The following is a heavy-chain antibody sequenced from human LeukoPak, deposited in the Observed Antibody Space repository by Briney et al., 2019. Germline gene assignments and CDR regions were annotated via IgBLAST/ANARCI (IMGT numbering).Heavy chain of an antibody. CDR2: ISYDGSNK. V-gene: IGHV3-30*04. Sequence: GRSLRLSCAASGFTFSSYAMHWVRQAPGKGLEWVAVISYDGSNKCYADSVKGRFTISRDNSKNTLYLQMNSLRAEDTAVYYCARSSGGNRRYYFDYWGQGTLVTVSS. D-gene: IGHD2-15*01. CDR3: ARSSGGNRRYYFDY. CDR1: GFTFSSYA. J-gene: IGHJ4*02.